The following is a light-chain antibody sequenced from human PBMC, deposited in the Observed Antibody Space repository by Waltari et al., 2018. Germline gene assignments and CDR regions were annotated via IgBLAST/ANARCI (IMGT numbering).Light chain of an antibody. CDR1: ILGSKY. V-gene: IGLV3-1*01. Sequence: SSALTQPPSVSVSPGQTASITCSGDILGSKYASWYQHKPGQSPLLVIYQDINRPPGIPERFSGSKSGNTATLTISGTQAMDDADYYCQALGSNRWVFGGGTKLTVL. J-gene: IGLJ3*02. CDR3: QALGSNRWV. CDR2: QDI.